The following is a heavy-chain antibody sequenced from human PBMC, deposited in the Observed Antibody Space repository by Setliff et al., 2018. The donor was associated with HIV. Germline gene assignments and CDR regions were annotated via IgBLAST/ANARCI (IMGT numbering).Heavy chain of an antibody. CDR1: GGSFSDYC. V-gene: IGHV4-34*01. J-gene: IGHJ6*03. Sequence: SETLSLTCAVYGGSFSDYCWSWIRQPPGKGLEWIGEINHSGSTDYNPSLKSRVTISVDTSKNQFSLKLSSVTAADTAVYYCARGLGDYGSGSYWIYYYYYMDVWGKGTTVTVSS. CDR3: ARGLGDYGSGSYWIYYYYYMDV. CDR2: INHSGST. D-gene: IGHD3-10*01.